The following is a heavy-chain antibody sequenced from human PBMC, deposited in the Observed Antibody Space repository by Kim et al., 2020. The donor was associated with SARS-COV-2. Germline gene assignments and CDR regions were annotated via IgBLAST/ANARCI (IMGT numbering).Heavy chain of an antibody. J-gene: IGHJ4*02. V-gene: IGHV4-39*01. D-gene: IGHD6-13*01. CDR3: ARFIAAANLSFDY. Sequence: YNPSLKSRVTISVDTSKNQFSLKLSSVTAADTAVYYCARFIAAANLSFDYWGQGTLVTVSS.